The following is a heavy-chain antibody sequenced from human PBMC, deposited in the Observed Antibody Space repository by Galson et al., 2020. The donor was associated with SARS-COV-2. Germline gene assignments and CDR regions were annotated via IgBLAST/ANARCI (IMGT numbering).Heavy chain of an antibody. CDR1: GFTFSNCA. CDR3: AKVTWFGGNTSPYYFDY. V-gene: IGHV3-23*01. J-gene: IGHJ4*02. D-gene: IGHD3-10*01. Sequence: GGSLRLSCAASGFTFSNCAMSWVRQAPGKGLEWVSGISADGGSPYYADSVKGRFTISRDNSKNTLYLQMKSLKAEDTAVYYCAKVTWFGGNTSPYYFDYWGQGTLVTVSS. CDR2: ISADGGSP.